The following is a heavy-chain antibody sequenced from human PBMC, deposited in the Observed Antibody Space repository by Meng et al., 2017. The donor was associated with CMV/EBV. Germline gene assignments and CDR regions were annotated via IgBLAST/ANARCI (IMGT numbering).Heavy chain of an antibody. J-gene: IGHJ4*01. V-gene: IGHV3-74*01. D-gene: IGHD3-16*01. CDR1: GLSMRFFW. CDR2: IDENGSSV. Sequence: EVQLGESGGGLVLPGGSLRLSCGVSGLSMRFFWMHWVRQVSGKGLEWLSRIDENGSSVSYADSVRGRFTISRDDAKNTLFLQMNSLRVEDTAVYYCARGLEEGLGWEMGYWGHGTLVTVSS. CDR3: ARGLEEGLGWEMGY.